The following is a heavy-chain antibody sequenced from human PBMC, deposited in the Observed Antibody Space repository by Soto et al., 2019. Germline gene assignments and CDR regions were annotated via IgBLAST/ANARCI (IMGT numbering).Heavy chain of an antibody. J-gene: IGHJ6*02. CDR2: IYPGDSET. Sequence: GESLKISCKGSGYSFTSYWIAWVRQMPGKGLEWMGIIYPGDSETRYSPSFQGQVTISADKSISTAYLQWSSLKASDTAMYYCARASLGYCSSTSCYTVYYYYGMDVWGQGTTVT. CDR1: GYSFTSYW. D-gene: IGHD2-2*02. V-gene: IGHV5-51*01. CDR3: ARASLGYCSSTSCYTVYYYYGMDV.